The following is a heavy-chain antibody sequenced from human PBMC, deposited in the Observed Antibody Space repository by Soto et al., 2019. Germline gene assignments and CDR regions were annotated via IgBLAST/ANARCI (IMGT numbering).Heavy chain of an antibody. Sequence: LILCYAASGFEFMVFAGHWVRQAPGKGLEWVAVISKDGSVIYYADSVKGRFTISRDNSKSSLFLQVNSLTSEDTAVYHCARSRSGAVPDSLGFWGQGTLVTFSS. D-gene: IGHD3-10*01. CDR3: ARSRSGAVPDSLGF. CDR2: ISKDGSVI. CDR1: GFEFMVFA. V-gene: IGHV3-30-3*02. J-gene: IGHJ4*02.